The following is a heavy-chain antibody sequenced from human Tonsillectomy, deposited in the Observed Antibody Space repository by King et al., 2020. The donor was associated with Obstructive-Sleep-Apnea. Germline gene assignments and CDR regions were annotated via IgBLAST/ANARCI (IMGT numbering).Heavy chain of an antibody. CDR1: GYTFTSYY. CDR2: INPSGGST. Sequence: QLVQSGAEVKKPGASVKVSCKASGYTFTSYYMHWVRQAPGQGLEWMGIINPSGGSTSYAQKFQGRVTMTRDTSTSTVYMELSSLRSEDTAVYYCARDLSGTPERRPPPHMVRGVDHAFDIWGQGTMVTVSS. D-gene: IGHD3-10*01. J-gene: IGHJ3*02. V-gene: IGHV1-46*01. CDR3: ARDLSGTPERRPPPHMVRGVDHAFDI.